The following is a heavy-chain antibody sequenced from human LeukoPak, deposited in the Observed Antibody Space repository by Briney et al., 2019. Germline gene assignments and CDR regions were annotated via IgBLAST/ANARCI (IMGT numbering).Heavy chain of an antibody. CDR3: ASGPSSGWYPPGY. J-gene: IGHJ4*02. CDR2: IYSGGST. Sequence: GGSLRLSCAASGFTFSSNYMSWVRQAPGKGLEWVSVIYSGGSTYYADSVKGRFTISRDNSKNTLYLQMNSLRAEDTAVYYCASGPSSGWYPPGYWGQGTLVTVSS. V-gene: IGHV3-66*01. D-gene: IGHD6-19*01. CDR1: GFTFSSNY.